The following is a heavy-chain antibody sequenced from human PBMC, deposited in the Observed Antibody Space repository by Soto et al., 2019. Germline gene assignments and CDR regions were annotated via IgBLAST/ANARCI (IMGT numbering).Heavy chain of an antibody. Sequence: SETLSLTCTVSGGSISSSPYYWAWIRQPPGKGPEWIGSVYYSGSVYYNPPLKSRVAISLDTSKNQFSLTLNSVTAADTAVFYCARQGDNILTGFFSFDLWGQGALVTVSS. D-gene: IGHD3-9*01. V-gene: IGHV4-39*01. CDR1: GGSISSSPYY. CDR3: ARQGDNILTGFFSFDL. CDR2: VYYSGSV. J-gene: IGHJ4*03.